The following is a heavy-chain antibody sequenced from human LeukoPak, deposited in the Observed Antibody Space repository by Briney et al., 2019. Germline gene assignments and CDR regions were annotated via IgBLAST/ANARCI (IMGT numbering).Heavy chain of an antibody. J-gene: IGHJ4*02. Sequence: GRSLRLSCAASGFIFSGHVMHWVRQAPGKGLEWVSLISYDGSNKDYADSVKGRFTISRDNSKNTLYLQMNGLRAEDTAVYYCASGGGVFDYWGQGTLVTVSS. CDR3: ASGGGVFDY. V-gene: IGHV3-30-3*01. CDR1: GFIFSGHV. CDR2: ISYDGSNK. D-gene: IGHD3-16*01.